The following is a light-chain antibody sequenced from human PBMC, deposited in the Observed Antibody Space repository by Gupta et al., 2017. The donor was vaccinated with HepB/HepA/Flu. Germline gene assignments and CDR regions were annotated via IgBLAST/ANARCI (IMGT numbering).Light chain of an antibody. Sequence: DIQLTQSPSFLSASVGDRVTITCRASQGISSYLAWYQQKPGKAPKLLISAASTLQSGVPSRFSGSGSGTEFTLTISSLQPEDFATYYCQQLNSYPYTFGQGTKVEIK. V-gene: IGKV1-9*01. J-gene: IGKJ2*01. CDR3: QQLNSYPYT. CDR2: AAS. CDR1: QGISSY.